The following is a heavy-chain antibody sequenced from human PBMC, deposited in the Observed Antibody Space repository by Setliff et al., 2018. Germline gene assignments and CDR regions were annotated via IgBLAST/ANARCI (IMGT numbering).Heavy chain of an antibody. CDR1: GGSFSGYY. J-gene: IGHJ4*02. CDR3: AKGGTYRYFDF. CDR2: INHSGST. Sequence: SETLSLTCAVYGGSFSGYYWSWIRQPPGKGLEWIGEINHSGSTTYNPSLKSRVTISVDTSKNQFSLKLTSLTAADTAVYFCAKGGTYRYFDFWGQGALVTVSS. D-gene: IGHD2-15*01. V-gene: IGHV4-34*01.